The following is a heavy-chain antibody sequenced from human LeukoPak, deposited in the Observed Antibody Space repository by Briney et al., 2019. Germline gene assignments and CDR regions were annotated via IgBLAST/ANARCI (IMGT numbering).Heavy chain of an antibody. CDR3: ARGAVAGLTIDY. V-gene: IGHV3-66*01. D-gene: IGHD6-19*01. CDR2: IYSGGST. CDR1: GFTVSSNY. Sequence: GGSLRLSCAASGFTVSSNYMSRVRQAPGKGLEWVSVIYSGGSTYYADSVKGRFTISRDNSKNTLYLQMNSLRAEDTAVYYCARGAVAGLTIDYWGQGTLVTVSS. J-gene: IGHJ4*02.